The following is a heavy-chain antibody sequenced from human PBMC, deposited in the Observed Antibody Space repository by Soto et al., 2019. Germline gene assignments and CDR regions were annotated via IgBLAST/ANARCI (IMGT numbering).Heavy chain of an antibody. Sequence: GVSLRLSCVASGCTFSHAWMGWIRQAPGKGLEWVGRIKSISDGETTNYAASVAGRFTISRDDSKNTLFLHVNSLKTEDTGVYYCTRRIAVAGTYYFDYWGQGTLVTVSS. V-gene: IGHV3-15*06. J-gene: IGHJ4*02. CDR3: TRRIAVAGTYYFDY. CDR2: IKSISDGETT. CDR1: GCTFSHAW. D-gene: IGHD6-19*01.